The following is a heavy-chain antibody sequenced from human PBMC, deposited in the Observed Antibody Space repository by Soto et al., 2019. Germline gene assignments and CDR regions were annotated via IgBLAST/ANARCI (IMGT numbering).Heavy chain of an antibody. J-gene: IGHJ4*02. CDR3: ARGPFGDAAMVTNYFDY. Sequence: GGSLRLSCAASGFTFSNYAIHWVRQAPGKGLEWAAVLSFDGSNKHYADSVKGRFTISRDNSKNTLYLQMNSLRAEDTAVYYCARGPFGDAAMVTNYFDYWGQGTLVTVSS. CDR2: LSFDGSNK. D-gene: IGHD5-18*01. CDR1: GFTFSNYA. V-gene: IGHV3-30-3*01.